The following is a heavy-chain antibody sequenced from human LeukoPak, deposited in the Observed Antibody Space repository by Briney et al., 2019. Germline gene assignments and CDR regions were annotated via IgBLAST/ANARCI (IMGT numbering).Heavy chain of an antibody. CDR3: ATRDQSRTTAVPPDF. CDR2: INHSGST. J-gene: IGHJ4*02. V-gene: IGHV4-34*01. Sequence: SETLSLTCAVYGGSFSGYYWSWIRQPPGKGLEWIGEINHSGSTNYNPSLKSRVTISVDTSKNQFSLKLSSVTAADTAVYYCATRDQSRTTAVPPDFWGQGILVTVSS. CDR1: GGSFSGYY. D-gene: IGHD1-1*01.